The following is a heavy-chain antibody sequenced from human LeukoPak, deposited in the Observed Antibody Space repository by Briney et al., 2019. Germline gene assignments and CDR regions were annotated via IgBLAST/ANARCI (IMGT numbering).Heavy chain of an antibody. V-gene: IGHV1-8*01. CDR3: ARGRLIWFGLATHYYGMDV. J-gene: IGHJ6*02. D-gene: IGHD3-10*01. Sequence: ASLKVSCRASGYTFTSYDINWVRQATGQGLEWMGWMNPNSGNTCYAQKFQGRVTMTRNTSISTAYMELSSLRSEDTAVYYCARGRLIWFGLATHYYGMDVWGQGNTVTVSS. CDR2: MNPNSGNT. CDR1: GYTFTSYD.